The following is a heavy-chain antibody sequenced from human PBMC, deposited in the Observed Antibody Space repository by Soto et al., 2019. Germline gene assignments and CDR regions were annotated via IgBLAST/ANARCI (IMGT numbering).Heavy chain of an antibody. Sequence: GGSLRLSCAASGFTVSGNYMSWVRQAPVKGLEWVSVIYTGGETYYADSVRGRFTISRHSSKNTLYLQMNSLRAEDTAVYYCTRDIPVLPEFYYMDVWGKGTTVTVSS. V-gene: IGHV3-53*04. CDR3: TRDIPVLPEFYYMDV. J-gene: IGHJ6*03. CDR2: IYTGGET. CDR1: GFTVSGNY. D-gene: IGHD2-2*01.